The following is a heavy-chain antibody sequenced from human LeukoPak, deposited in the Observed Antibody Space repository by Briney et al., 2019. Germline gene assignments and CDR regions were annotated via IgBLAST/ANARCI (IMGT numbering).Heavy chain of an antibody. CDR2: IIPIFGTA. CDR1: GGTFSSYA. J-gene: IGHJ4*02. D-gene: IGHD2-21*01. Sequence: SVKVSCKASGGTFSSYAISWVRQAPGQGLEWMGGIIPIFGTANYAQKFQGRVTITADESTSTAYMELSSLTSEDTAVYYCATAYFHGDSYFDYWGQGTLVTVSS. V-gene: IGHV1-69*01. CDR3: ATAYFHGDSYFDY.